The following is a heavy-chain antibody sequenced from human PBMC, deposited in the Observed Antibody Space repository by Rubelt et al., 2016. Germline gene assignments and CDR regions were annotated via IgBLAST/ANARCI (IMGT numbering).Heavy chain of an antibody. CDR3: ARGGGSYYYFDD. CDR2: IYYSGST. V-gene: IGHV4-31*03. CDR1: GGSISSGGYY. J-gene: IGHJ4*02. Sequence: QVQLQESGPGLVKPSQTLSLTCTVSGGSISSGGYYWSWIRQQPGKGLEWIGYIYYSGSTYVNPSLKWRVTISVCTCVNQFSLKLRSVTAADTAVYYCARGGGSYYYFDDGGQGTLVTVSS. D-gene: IGHD1-26*01.